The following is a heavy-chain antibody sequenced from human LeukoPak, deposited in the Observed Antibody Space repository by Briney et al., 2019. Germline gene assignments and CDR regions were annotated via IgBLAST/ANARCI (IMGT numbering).Heavy chain of an antibody. D-gene: IGHD5-18*01. CDR1: GFIFSSYA. Sequence: GGSLRLSCVASGFIFSSYAMSWVRQAPGKGLEWVSAISGSGGSTYYADSVKGRFTISRDNSKNTLYLQMNSLRAEDTAVYYCAKLRYSYGYMYFDYWGQGTLVTVSS. J-gene: IGHJ4*02. CDR2: ISGSGGST. CDR3: AKLRYSYGYMYFDY. V-gene: IGHV3-23*01.